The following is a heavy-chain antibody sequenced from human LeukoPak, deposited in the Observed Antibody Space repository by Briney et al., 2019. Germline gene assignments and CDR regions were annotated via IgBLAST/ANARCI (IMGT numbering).Heavy chain of an antibody. CDR1: GGSFSGYY. D-gene: IGHD3-10*01. CDR2: INYGGST. V-gene: IGHV4-34*01. J-gene: IGHJ6*02. Sequence: PSETLSLTCAVSGGSFSGYYWSWIRQPPGKGLEWIGEINYGGSTNYNPSLKSRVTISIDTSKKQFSLRLGSVTAADTAMYYCASSGRGVWPRFRGMDVWGQGTTVTVSS. CDR3: ASSGRGVWPRFRGMDV.